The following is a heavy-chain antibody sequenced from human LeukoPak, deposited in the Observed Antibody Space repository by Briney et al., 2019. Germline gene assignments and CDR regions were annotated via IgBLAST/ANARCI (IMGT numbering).Heavy chain of an antibody. D-gene: IGHD3-22*01. CDR1: GYTFTSYG. CDR2: ISAYNGNT. V-gene: IGHV1-18*01. CDR3: ARSGPSRYYDSSGYSDY. J-gene: IGHJ4*02. Sequence: ASVKVSCKPSGYTFTSYGISWVRQAPGQGLEWMGWISAYNGNTNYAQKLQGRVTMTTDTSTSTAYMELRSLRSDDTAVYYCARSGPSRYYDSSGYSDYWGQGTLVTVSS.